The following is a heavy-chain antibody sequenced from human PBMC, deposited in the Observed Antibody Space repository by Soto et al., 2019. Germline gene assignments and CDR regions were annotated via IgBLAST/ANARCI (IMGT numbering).Heavy chain of an antibody. CDR3: AQDRGWGVVSPSHDS. CDR2: IRATGGQT. V-gene: IGHV3-23*01. Sequence: EVQLLESGGGVVRPGGSLRLSCAASGFTFRNFVMSWVRQAPGKGLQWVSAIRATGGQTFYADSVQGRFTISRDNSKNMLYLQINSLRDEDTALYFCAQDRGWGVVSPSHDSWGQGTLVTVSS. D-gene: IGHD2-21*01. CDR1: GFTFRNFV. J-gene: IGHJ5*01.